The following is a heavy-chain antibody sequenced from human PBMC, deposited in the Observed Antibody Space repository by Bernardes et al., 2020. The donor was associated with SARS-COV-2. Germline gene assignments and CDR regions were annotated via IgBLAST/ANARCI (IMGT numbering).Heavy chain of an antibody. J-gene: IGHJ6*02. D-gene: IGHD6-19*01. Sequence: SQTLSLTCAISGDSVSSNSAAWNWIRQSPSRGLEWLGRTYYRSKWYNDYAVSVKSRITINPDTSKNQFSLQLNSVTPEDTAVYYCARDSSGWYDLASIPVYYYYYGMDVWGQGTTVTVSS. CDR3: ARDSSGWYDLASIPVYYYYYGMDV. CDR2: TYYRSKWYN. V-gene: IGHV6-1*01. CDR1: GDSVSSNSAA.